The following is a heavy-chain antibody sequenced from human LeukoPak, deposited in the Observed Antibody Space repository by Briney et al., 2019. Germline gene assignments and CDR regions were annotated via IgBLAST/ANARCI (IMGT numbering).Heavy chain of an antibody. D-gene: IGHD3-22*01. V-gene: IGHV4-39*01. CDR3: ASQTLIHRYYDSSGYSDY. CDR2: IYYSGST. CDR1: GGSISSYY. Sequence: SETLSLTCTVSGGSISSYYWGWIRQPPGKGLEWIGSIYYSGSTYYNPSLKSRVTISVDTSKNQFSLKLSSVTAADTAVYYCASQTLIHRYYDSSGYSDYWGQGTLVTVSS. J-gene: IGHJ4*02.